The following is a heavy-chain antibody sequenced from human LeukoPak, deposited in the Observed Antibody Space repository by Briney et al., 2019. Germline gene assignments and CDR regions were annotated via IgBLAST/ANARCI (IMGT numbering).Heavy chain of an antibody. CDR2: ISYDGGNK. V-gene: IGHV3-30*18. CDR3: AKGQGVYYYDSSGYHN. J-gene: IGHJ4*02. CDR1: GFTFSSYG. D-gene: IGHD3-22*01. Sequence: GGSLRLSCAASGFTFSSYGMHWVRQAPGKGLEWVAVISYDGGNKYYADSVKGRFTISRDNSKNTLYLQMNSLRAEDTAVYYCAKGQGVYYYDSSGYHNWGQGTLVTVSS.